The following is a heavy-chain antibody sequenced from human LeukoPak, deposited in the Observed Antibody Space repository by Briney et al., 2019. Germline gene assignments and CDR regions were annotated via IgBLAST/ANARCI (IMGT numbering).Heavy chain of an antibody. Sequence: GGSLRLSCAASGFSFSNAYMCWVRQAPGKGLEWVGRIKSKIDGGATDYAAPVKGRFTISRDDSRNTLYLQMNSLKSEDTADYYCTTDAGFDSRWYNYWGQGTLVTVSS. CDR3: TTDAGFDSRWYNY. V-gene: IGHV3-15*01. CDR1: GFSFSNAY. CDR2: IKSKIDGGAT. J-gene: IGHJ4*02. D-gene: IGHD6-13*01.